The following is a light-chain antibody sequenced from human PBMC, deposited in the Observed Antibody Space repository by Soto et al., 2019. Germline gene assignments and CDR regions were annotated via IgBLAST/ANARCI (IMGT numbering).Light chain of an antibody. J-gene: IGKJ1*01. V-gene: IGKV2-30*02. CDR2: YVS. CDR1: QSLVHSDGNTY. Sequence: DVVMTQSPLSLPVTLGQPASISCRSSQSLVHSDGNTYLNWLQQRPGQSPRRLIYYVSNRDSADPDRFSGSGSGTDVTLKISRVEAEDVGVYYCMQGTHWPLTFGRGTRVEIK. CDR3: MQGTHWPLT.